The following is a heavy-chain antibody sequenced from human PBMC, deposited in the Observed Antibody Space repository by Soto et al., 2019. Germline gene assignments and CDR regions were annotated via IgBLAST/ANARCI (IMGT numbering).Heavy chain of an antibody. CDR3: ASIAVASPVDY. D-gene: IGHD6-19*01. CDR2: IKQDGSEK. V-gene: IGHV3-7*01. Sequence: LRLSCAASGFTFSSYWMIWVRQAPGKGLEWVANIKQDGSEKYYVDSVKGRFTISRDNAKNSLYLQMNSLRAEDTAVYYCASIAVASPVDYWGQGTLVTVSS. J-gene: IGHJ4*02. CDR1: GFTFSSYW.